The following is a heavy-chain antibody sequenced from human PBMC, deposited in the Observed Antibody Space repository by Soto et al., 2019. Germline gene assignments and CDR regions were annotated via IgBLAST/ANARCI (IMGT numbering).Heavy chain of an antibody. CDR1: GSSINSSGYY. CDR2: MFYGVST. CDR3: ARLPSRHLVDY. D-gene: IGHD3-3*02. Sequence: SETLSLTCTVSGSSINSSGYYWGWIRQPPGKGLGWIGSMFYGVSTYYNPSLKSRVTVSVDTSKNQFSLNLRSVTAADTAVYYCARLPSRHLVDYWGQGTLVTVSS. J-gene: IGHJ4*02. V-gene: IGHV4-39*01.